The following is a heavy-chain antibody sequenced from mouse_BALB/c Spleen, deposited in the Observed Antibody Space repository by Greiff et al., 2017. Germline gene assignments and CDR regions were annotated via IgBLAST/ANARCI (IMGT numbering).Heavy chain of an antibody. D-gene: IGHD2-5*01. J-gene: IGHJ2*01. CDR2: INPSNGGT. CDR3: TRSRNYALDY. CDR1: GYTFTSYY. Sequence: QVQLQQPGAELVKPGASVKLSCKASGYTFTSYYMYWVKQRPGQGLEWIGGINPSNGGTNFNEKFKSKATLTVDKSSSTAYMQLSSLTSEDSAVYYCTRSRNYALDYWGQGTTLTVSS. V-gene: IGHV1S81*02.